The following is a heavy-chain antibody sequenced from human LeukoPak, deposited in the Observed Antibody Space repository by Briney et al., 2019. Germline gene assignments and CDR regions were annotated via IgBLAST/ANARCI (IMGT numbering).Heavy chain of an antibody. CDR1: GASISTYY. V-gene: IGHV4-59*01. CDR2: IYYSGST. CDR3: ARVRSVGVATTPYFDY. D-gene: IGHD5-12*01. Sequence: SETLSLTCTVSGASISTYYWSWIRQPPGKGQEWIGFIYYSGSTNYNPSLKSRVTISVDTSKNQFSLKLSSVTAADTAVYYCARVRSVGVATTPYFDYWGQGTLVTVSS. J-gene: IGHJ4*02.